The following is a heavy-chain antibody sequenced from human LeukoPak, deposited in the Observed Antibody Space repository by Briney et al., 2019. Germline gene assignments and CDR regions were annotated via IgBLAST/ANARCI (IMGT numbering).Heavy chain of an antibody. J-gene: IGHJ4*02. CDR1: GYSFTNYW. Sequence: GESLKISCKGSGYSFTNYWIAWVRQMPGKGLECMGIIYPGDSDTRFSPSFQGQASISADKSISTAYLQWSSLKASDTAMYYCARVPHYDFWSGSSPLDYWGQGTLVTVSS. CDR3: ARVPHYDFWSGSSPLDY. V-gene: IGHV5-51*01. D-gene: IGHD3-3*01. CDR2: IYPGDSDT.